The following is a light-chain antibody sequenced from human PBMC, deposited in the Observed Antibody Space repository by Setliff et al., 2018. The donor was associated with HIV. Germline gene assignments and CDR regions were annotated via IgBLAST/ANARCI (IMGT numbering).Light chain of an antibody. J-gene: IGLJ1*01. Sequence: SYELTQPPSVSVAPGETARITCGGLNIGPKSVHWYQQRPGQAPLLVIYYNSYRPSGVPERFSGSNSGNTATLTISKVEAGDEADYYCQVWDSSSDHYVFATGTKVTVL. CDR3: QVWDSSSDHYV. V-gene: IGLV3-21*04. CDR1: NIGPKS. CDR2: YNS.